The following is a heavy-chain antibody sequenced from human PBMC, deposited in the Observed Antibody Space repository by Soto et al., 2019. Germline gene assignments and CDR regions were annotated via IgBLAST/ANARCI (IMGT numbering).Heavy chain of an antibody. CDR3: AKDSSGYYYGDNWFDP. Sequence: GGSLRLSCAASGPPFSNYAMSLVRQSPGKGLEWVSAISVSGVSTDNADSVEGRFNISRDSSKNTLYLQMNSLRAEDTAVYYCAKDSSGYYYGDNWFDPWGQGTLVTVSS. D-gene: IGHD3-22*01. V-gene: IGHV3-23*01. J-gene: IGHJ5*02. CDR1: GPPFSNYA. CDR2: ISVSGVST.